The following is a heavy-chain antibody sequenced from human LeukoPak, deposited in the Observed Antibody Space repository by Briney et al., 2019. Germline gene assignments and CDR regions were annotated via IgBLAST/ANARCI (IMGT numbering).Heavy chain of an antibody. Sequence: PGGSLRLSCAASGFTFSSYGMHWVRQAPGKGLEWVAVISYDGSNKYYADSVKGRFTISRDNSKNTLYLQMNSLRAEDTAVYYCARPLPPSGAFDIWGQGTMVTVSS. CDR2: ISYDGSNK. V-gene: IGHV3-30*03. CDR1: GFTFSSYG. J-gene: IGHJ3*02. D-gene: IGHD2-15*01. CDR3: ARPLPPSGAFDI.